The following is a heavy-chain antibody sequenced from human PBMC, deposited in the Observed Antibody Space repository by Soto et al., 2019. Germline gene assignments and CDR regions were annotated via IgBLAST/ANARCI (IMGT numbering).Heavy chain of an antibody. CDR2: ISYDGSNK. CDR3: AREWYGMDV. CDR1: GFTFSSYA. Sequence: GSQRLSCAASGFTFSSYAMHWVRRAPGKGLEWVAVISYDGSNKYYADSVKGRFTISRDNSKNTLYLQMNSLRAEDTAVYYCAREWYGMDVWGQGTTVTVSS. J-gene: IGHJ6*02. V-gene: IGHV3-30-3*01.